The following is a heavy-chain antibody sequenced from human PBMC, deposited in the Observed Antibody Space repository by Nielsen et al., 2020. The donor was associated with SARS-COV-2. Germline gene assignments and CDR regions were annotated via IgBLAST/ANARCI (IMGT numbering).Heavy chain of an antibody. CDR1: GFTFGDYA. Sequence: GESLKISCTASGFTFGDYAMSWFRQAPGKGLEWVGFIRSKAYGGTTEYAASAKGRFTISRDDSKSIAYLQMNSLKTEDTAVYYCTREVSDFWSGYYADYWGQGTLVTVSS. V-gene: IGHV3-49*03. J-gene: IGHJ4*02. CDR2: IRSKAYGGTT. CDR3: TREVSDFWSGYYADY. D-gene: IGHD3-3*01.